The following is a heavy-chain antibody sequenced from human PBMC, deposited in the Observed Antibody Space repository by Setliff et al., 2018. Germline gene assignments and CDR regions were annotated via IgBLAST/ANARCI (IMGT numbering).Heavy chain of an antibody. V-gene: IGHV4-39*01. Sequence: LSLTCTVSGGSISPKNYYWGCIRQPPGKRLAWIGNIYYSGGTYYSPSLKSRVTISVDPSENQFSLKLNSVTAADTAVYYCARHPASGSYYGGSIYYFDHWGQGTLVTVFS. J-gene: IGHJ4*02. D-gene: IGHD1-26*01. CDR2: IYYSGGT. CDR3: ARHPASGSYYGGSIYYFDH. CDR1: GGSISPKNYY.